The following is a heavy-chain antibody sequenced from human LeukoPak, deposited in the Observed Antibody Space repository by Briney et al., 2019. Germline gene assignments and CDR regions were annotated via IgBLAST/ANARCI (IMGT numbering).Heavy chain of an antibody. V-gene: IGHV1-18*01. CDR2: ISAYNGNT. CDR1: GCTFTSHG. CDR3: ATGITYYDSSGKAAFDI. J-gene: IGHJ3*02. Sequence: GASVKVSCKASGCTFTSHGISWVRQAPGQGLEWMGGISAYNGNTNYAQKFQGRVTMTTHASTSTAYMELRSLRSDDTAVYYCATGITYYDSSGKAAFDIWGQGTMVTVSS. D-gene: IGHD3-22*01.